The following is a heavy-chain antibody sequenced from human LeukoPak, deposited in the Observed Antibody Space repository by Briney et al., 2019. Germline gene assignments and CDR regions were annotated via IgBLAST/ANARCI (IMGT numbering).Heavy chain of an antibody. CDR2: ISYDGSNK. Sequence: GRSLRLSCAASGFTFSSYAMHWVRQAPGKGLEWVAVISYDGSNKYYADSVKGRFTIFRDNSKNTLYLQMNSLRAEDTAVYYCAKDRAYSGPFDYWGQGTLVTVSS. CDR1: GFTFSSYA. D-gene: IGHD2-21*01. CDR3: AKDRAYSGPFDY. V-gene: IGHV3-30-3*01. J-gene: IGHJ4*02.